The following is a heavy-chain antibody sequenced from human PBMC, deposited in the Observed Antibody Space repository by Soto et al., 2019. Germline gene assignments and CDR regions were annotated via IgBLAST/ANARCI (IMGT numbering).Heavy chain of an antibody. CDR1: GYTFTDYD. CDR3: EVTTGY. D-gene: IGHD2-21*02. J-gene: IGHJ4*02. Sequence: QVQVVQSRAEVKRPGASVRVSCKASGYTFTDYDINWVRQATGQGLEWMGWMSPDSGNTGYAQQFQGRVTMTRNTSISTAYMGLSSLRSEDTAVYYCEVTTGYWGQGTMVTVSS. V-gene: IGHV1-8*01. CDR2: MSPDSGNT.